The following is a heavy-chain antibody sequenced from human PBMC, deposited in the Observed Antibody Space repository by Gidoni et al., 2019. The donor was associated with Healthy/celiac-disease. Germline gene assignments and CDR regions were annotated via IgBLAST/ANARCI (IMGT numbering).Heavy chain of an antibody. Sequence: QVQLQESGPGLVKPSETLSLTCTVSGGSVSSGSYYWSWIRQPPGKGLEWIGYIYYSGSTNYNPSLKSRVTISVDTSKNQFSLKLSSVTAADTAVYYCARDGGRGSEDAFDIWGQGTMVTVSS. CDR2: IYYSGST. CDR1: GGSVSSGSYY. D-gene: IGHD3-16*01. V-gene: IGHV4-61*01. CDR3: ARDGGRGSEDAFDI. J-gene: IGHJ3*02.